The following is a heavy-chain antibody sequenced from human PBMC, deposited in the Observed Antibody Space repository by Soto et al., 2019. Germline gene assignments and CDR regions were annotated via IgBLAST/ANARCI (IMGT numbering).Heavy chain of an antibody. Sequence: GASVKVSCKASGGTFSSYAISWVRQAPGQGLEWMGGIIPIFGTANYAQKFQGRVTITADESTSTAYMELSSLRSEDTAVYYCARDRNYYGSGSYYPTHFDYWGQGTLVTVS. CDR1: GGTFSSYA. CDR2: IIPIFGTA. V-gene: IGHV1-69*13. D-gene: IGHD3-10*01. J-gene: IGHJ4*02. CDR3: ARDRNYYGSGSYYPTHFDY.